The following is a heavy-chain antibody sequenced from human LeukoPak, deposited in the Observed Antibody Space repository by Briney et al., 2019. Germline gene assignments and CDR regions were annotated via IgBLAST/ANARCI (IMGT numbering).Heavy chain of an antibody. CDR2: ISGSGGST. Sequence: GGSLRLSCAASGFTFSNYAMSWVRQAPGKGLEWVSAISGSGGSTYYADSVKGRFTISRDNSKNTLYLQMNSLRAEDTAVYYCAKDRGWGYSYGYGDYWGQGTLVTVSS. CDR3: AKDRGWGYSYGYGDY. D-gene: IGHD5-18*01. J-gene: IGHJ4*02. CDR1: GFTFSNYA. V-gene: IGHV3-23*01.